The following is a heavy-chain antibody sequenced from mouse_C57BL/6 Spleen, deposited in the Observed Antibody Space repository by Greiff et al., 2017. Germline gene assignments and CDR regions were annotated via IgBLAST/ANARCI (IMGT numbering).Heavy chain of an antibody. V-gene: IGHV1-22*01. CDR3: ARDGSSYRWYFEV. Sequence: VQLQQSGPELVKPGASVKMSCKASGYTFTDYNMHWVKQSHGKSLEWIGYINPNNGGTSYNQKFKGKATLTVNKSSSTADMELRSLTSEASAVYYCARDGSSYRWYFEVWGTGTTVTVSS. D-gene: IGHD1-1*01. CDR1: GYTFTDYN. J-gene: IGHJ1*03. CDR2: INPNNGGT.